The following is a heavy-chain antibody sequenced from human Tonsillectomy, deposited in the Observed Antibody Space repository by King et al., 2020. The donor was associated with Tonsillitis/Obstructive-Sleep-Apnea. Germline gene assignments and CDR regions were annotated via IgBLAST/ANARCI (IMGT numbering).Heavy chain of an antibody. CDR2: IYNSGCT. D-gene: IGHD4-17*01. CDR1: GGSISSSSFY. J-gene: IGHJ4*02. V-gene: IGHV4-39*01. Sequence: LQLQESGPGLVKPSETLSLTCTVSGGSISSSSFYWGWIRQPPGKGLEWIGSIYNSGCTYYNPSLKSRVTISVDTSSNQFSLKLSSVTAADTAVYYCGAALGTVTTYTDYWGQGTLVTVSS. CDR3: GAALGTVTTYTDY.